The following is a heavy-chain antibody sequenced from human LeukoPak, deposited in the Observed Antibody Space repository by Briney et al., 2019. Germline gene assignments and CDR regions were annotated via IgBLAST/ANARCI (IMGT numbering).Heavy chain of an antibody. CDR2: IIPIFGTA. CDR3: ARVVYSGSYFDY. Sequence: ASVKVSCKASGGTFSSYAISWVRQAPGQGLEWMGRIIPIFGTANYAQKFQGRVTITADKSTSTAYMELSSLRSEDTAVYYCARVVYSGSYFDYWAREPWSPSPQ. V-gene: IGHV1-69*06. D-gene: IGHD1-26*01. J-gene: IGHJ4*02. CDR1: GGTFSSYA.